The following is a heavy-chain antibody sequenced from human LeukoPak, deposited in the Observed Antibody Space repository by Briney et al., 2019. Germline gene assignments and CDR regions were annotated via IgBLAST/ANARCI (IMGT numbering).Heavy chain of an antibody. V-gene: IGHV1-18*04. J-gene: IGHJ4*02. CDR3: ARGGNYYGSGSSYFDY. CDR1: GYTFTSYG. Sequence: ASVKVSCKASGYTFTSYGISWVRQAPGQGLEWMGWISAYNGNTNYAQKLQGRVTITRDTSASTAYMELSSLRSEDTAVYYCARGGNYYGSGSSYFDYWGQGTLVTVSS. D-gene: IGHD3-10*01. CDR2: ISAYNGNT.